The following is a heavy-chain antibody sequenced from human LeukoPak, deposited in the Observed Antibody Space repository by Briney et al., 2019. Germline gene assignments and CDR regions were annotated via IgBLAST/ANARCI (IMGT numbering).Heavy chain of an antibody. Sequence: GGSLRLSCAASGFTVSRHGMHWVRQAPGKGLEWMAFISYDGSKNYYADSVKGRFTISRDNSKTTLFLQMDSLRTVDTAVYYCAKDFSTSWASFDYWGQGTLVTVSS. CDR3: AKDFSTSWASFDY. CDR1: GFTVSRHG. J-gene: IGHJ4*02. V-gene: IGHV3-30*18. D-gene: IGHD6-13*01. CDR2: ISYDGSKN.